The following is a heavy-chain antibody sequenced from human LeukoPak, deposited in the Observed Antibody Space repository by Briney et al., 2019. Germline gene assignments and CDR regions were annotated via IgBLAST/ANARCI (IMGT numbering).Heavy chain of an antibody. CDR1: GGTFSSYA. J-gene: IGHJ6*03. CDR2: MNPNSGNT. D-gene: IGHD6-13*01. V-gene: IGHV1-8*03. Sequence: ASVKVSCKASGGTFSSYAISWVRQATGQGLEWMGWMNPNSGNTGYAQKFQGRVTITRNTSISTAYMELSSLRSEDTAVYYCARYGIADYYYYYMDVWGKGTTVTVSS. CDR3: ARYGIADYYYYYMDV.